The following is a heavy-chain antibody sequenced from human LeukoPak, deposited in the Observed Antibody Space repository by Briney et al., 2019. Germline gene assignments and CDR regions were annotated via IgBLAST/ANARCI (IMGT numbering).Heavy chain of an antibody. V-gene: IGHV3-48*04. CDR3: ARDYVSPYGDKVNAFDI. D-gene: IGHD4-17*01. CDR2: ISATGGTI. Sequence: PGGSLRLSCAASGFTFSSNGMNWVRQAPGKGLEWVSYISATGGTIYYADSVKGRFTISRDNAKNSLYLQMNSLRAEDTAVYYCARDYVSPYGDKVNAFDIWGQGTMVTVSS. CDR1: GFTFSSNG. J-gene: IGHJ3*02.